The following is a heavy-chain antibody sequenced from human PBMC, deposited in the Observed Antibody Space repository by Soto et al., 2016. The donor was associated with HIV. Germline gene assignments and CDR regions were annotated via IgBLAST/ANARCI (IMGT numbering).Heavy chain of an antibody. J-gene: IGHJ1*01. V-gene: IGHV1-18*01. CDR1: GYIFSTYG. Sequence: QIQLVQSGAEVKKPGASLRVSCKASGYIFSTYGISWMRQAPGKGLEWMGWINPNNGDTNYAQSLQGRVTMTTDTSTTTAYLEMRSLRSDDTAVFYCARFYFGSSGFYPETEYFSVLGPGHPDHRLL. CDR3: ARFYFGSSGFYPETEYFSV. D-gene: IGHD3-22*01. CDR2: INPNNGDT.